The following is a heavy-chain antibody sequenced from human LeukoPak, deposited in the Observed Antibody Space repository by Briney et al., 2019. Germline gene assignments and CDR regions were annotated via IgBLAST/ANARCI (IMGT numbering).Heavy chain of an antibody. CDR1: GYTFTSDD. D-gene: IGHD3-10*01. CDR3: ARSDISIVRGAMV. J-gene: IGHJ4*02. V-gene: IGHV1-8*01. CDR2: MNPNSGNT. Sequence: ASVKVSCKASGYTFTSDDINWVRQATGQGLEWMGWMNPNSGNTGYAQKFQGRVTITRNTSISTAYMELRSLRSDDTAVYYCARSDISIVRGAMVWGQGTLVIVSS.